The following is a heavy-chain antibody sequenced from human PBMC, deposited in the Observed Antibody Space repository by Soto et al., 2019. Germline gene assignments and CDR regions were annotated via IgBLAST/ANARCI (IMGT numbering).Heavy chain of an antibody. CDR2: IYYSGST. D-gene: IGHD1-1*01. CDR3: ARDRGKRWLQLFDY. V-gene: IGHV4-59*01. Sequence: SETLSLTCTVSGGSISSYYWSWIRQPLGKGLEWIGYIYYSGSTNYNPSLKSRVTISVDTSKNQFSLKLSSVTAADTAVYYCARDRGKRWLQLFDYWDQGTLVTVS. J-gene: IGHJ4*02. CDR1: GGSISSYY.